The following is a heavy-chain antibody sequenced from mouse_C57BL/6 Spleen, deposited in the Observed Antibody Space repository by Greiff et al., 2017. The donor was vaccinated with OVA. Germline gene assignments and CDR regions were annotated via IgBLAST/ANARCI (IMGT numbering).Heavy chain of an antibody. CDR2: ISYDGSN. D-gene: IGHD2-3*01. J-gene: IGHJ2*01. CDR1: GYSITSGYY. Sequence: EVQLVESGPGLVKPSQSLSLTCSVTGYSITSGYYWNWIRQFPGNKLEWMGYISYDGSNNYNPSLKNRISITRDTSKNQFFLKLNSVTTEDTATYYCARGRVMGSWDIDYWGQGTTLTVSS. V-gene: IGHV3-6*01. CDR3: ARGRVMGSWDIDY.